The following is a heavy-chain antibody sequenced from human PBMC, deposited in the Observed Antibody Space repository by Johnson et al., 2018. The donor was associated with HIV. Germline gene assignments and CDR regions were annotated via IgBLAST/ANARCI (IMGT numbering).Heavy chain of an antibody. Sequence: VESGGGLVQPGRSLRVSCAASGFIFEDYAMHWVRQAPGKGLEWVSGISWNSGSIGYADSVKGRFTISRDNAKNSLYLQMNSLRAEDTAVYYCARDQSGSYVWWAHDAFDIWGQGTMVTVSS. V-gene: IGHV3-9*01. CDR2: ISWNSGSI. J-gene: IGHJ3*02. CDR1: GFIFEDYA. CDR3: ARDQSGSYVWWAHDAFDI. D-gene: IGHD1-26*01.